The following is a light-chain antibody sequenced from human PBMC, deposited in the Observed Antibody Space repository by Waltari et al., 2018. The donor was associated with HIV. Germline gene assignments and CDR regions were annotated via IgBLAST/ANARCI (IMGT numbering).Light chain of an antibody. CDR1: SSDVGGYNY. CDR2: DVS. Sequence: QSDLTQPASVSGSPGQSITISCTGTSSDVGGYNYAYWYHHHPGNAHKLLIYDVSNRPSGFSNRFSGSKSGNTASLTISGLQAEDEAYYYCSSYTGTSTHVVFGGGTKLTVL. CDR3: SSYTGTSTHVV. V-gene: IGLV2-14*03. J-gene: IGLJ2*01.